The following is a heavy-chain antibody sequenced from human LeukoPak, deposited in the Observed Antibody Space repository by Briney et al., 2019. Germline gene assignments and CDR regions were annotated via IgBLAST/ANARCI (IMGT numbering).Heavy chain of an antibody. V-gene: IGHV1-69*04. J-gene: IGHJ4*02. CDR3: ARDQDYYGSAPDY. CDR1: GGTFSSYA. Sequence: GASVKVSCKASGGTFSSYAISWVRQAPGQGLEWMGRIIPILGIANYAQRFQGRVTITADKSTSTAYMELSSLRSEDTAVYYCARDQDYYGSAPDYWGREPWSPSPQ. CDR2: IIPILGIA. D-gene: IGHD3-10*01.